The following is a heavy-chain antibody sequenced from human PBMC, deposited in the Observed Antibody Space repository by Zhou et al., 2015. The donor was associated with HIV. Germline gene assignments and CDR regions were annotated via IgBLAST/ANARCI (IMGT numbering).Heavy chain of an antibody. D-gene: IGHD6-13*01. V-gene: IGHV1-69*06. CDR1: GGTFSGSD. Sequence: LVQSETEVRKPGSSVKVPCRATGGTFSGSDISWVRQAPGQGLEWMGSITPMFETETYAEKFRARLTITVDKSTSAAYMELSSLTSEDTAVYYCARDRRAAAEKNWFDPWGQGTLVTVSS. CDR2: ITPMFETE. CDR3: ARDRRAAAEKNWFDP. J-gene: IGHJ5*02.